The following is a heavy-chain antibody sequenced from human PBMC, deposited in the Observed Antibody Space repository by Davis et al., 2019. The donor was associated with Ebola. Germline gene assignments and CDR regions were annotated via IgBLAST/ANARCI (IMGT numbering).Heavy chain of an antibody. J-gene: IGHJ6*03. D-gene: IGHD2-2*01. CDR3: ARDAGYCSSTSCLYYYYYYMDV. V-gene: IGHV4-31*11. Sequence: SETLSLTCAVYGGSFSGYYWSWIRQHPGKGLEWIGYSYYSGSTYYNPSLKSRVTISVDTSKNQFSLKLSSVTAADTAVYYCARDAGYCSSTSCLYYYYYYMDVWGKGTTVTVSS. CDR2: SYYSGST. CDR1: GGSFSGYY.